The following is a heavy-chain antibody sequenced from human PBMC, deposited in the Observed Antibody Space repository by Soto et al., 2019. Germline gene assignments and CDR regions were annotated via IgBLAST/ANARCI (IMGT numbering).Heavy chain of an antibody. CDR3: ARARYSSSYYFDY. J-gene: IGHJ4*02. CDR1: GFTFSSYA. CDR2: ISYDGSNK. V-gene: IGHV3-30-3*01. D-gene: IGHD6-13*01. Sequence: LRLSCAASGFTFSSYAMHWVRQSPGKGLEWVAVISYDGSNKYYADSVKGRFTISRDNSKNTLYLQMNSLRAEDTAVYYCARARYSSSYYFDYWGQGTLVTVSS.